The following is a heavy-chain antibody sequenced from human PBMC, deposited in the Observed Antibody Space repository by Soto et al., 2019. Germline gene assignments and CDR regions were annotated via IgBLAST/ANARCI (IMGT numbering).Heavy chain of an antibody. D-gene: IGHD2-2*01. V-gene: IGHV3-23*01. Sequence: DVQLLESGGGLLVQPGGSLRLSCAASGCTFSSYAMSWVRQAPGKGLEWVSGISGSGSSTYYVDSVKGRFTISRDNSKKTLSLQMNSLRADGTAVYYCAKGDRNQPAVFDYWGQGTLVTVSS. CDR1: GCTFSSYA. CDR3: AKGDRNQPAVFDY. J-gene: IGHJ4*02. CDR2: ISGSGSST.